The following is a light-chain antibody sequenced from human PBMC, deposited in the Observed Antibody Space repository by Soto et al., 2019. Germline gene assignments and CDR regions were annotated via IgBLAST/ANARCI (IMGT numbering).Light chain of an antibody. J-gene: IGLJ3*02. CDR2: EVT. V-gene: IGLV2-8*01. CDR1: SSDVGAYNY. CDR3: SSFASCNTWV. Sequence: QSALTQPPSASGYPGQSVTISCTGTSSDVGAYNYVSWYQQHAGKTPKLVIYEVTKRPSGVPDRFSGSKSANTASLTVSGLQAEDEADYFCSSFASCNTWVVGGGTKLTVL.